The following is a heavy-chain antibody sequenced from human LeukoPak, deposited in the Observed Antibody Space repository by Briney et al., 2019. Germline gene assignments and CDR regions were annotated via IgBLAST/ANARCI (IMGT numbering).Heavy chain of an antibody. CDR1: GGSFSGYS. Sequence: SETLSLTCAVYGGSFSGYSWSWIRQPPGKGLEWIGEINHSGSSNYNPSLKSRVTISVDTSKSQFSLKLTPLTAADAAVYYCARRPNWGSGHGFDPWGQGTLVTVSS. V-gene: IGHV4-34*01. CDR3: ARRPNWGSGHGFDP. CDR2: INHSGSS. J-gene: IGHJ5*02. D-gene: IGHD6-25*01.